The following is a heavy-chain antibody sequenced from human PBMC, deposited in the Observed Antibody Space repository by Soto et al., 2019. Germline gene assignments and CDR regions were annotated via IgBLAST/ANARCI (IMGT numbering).Heavy chain of an antibody. CDR3: ARTGRYNWNLVDY. V-gene: IGHV4-59*08. D-gene: IGHD1-1*01. CDR1: GGSISSYY. Sequence: LSLTCTVSGGSISSYYWSWIRQPPGKGLEWIGYIYYSGSTNYNPSLKSRVTISVDTSKNQFSLKLSSVTAADTAVYYCARTGRYNWNLVDYWGQGTLVTVSS. J-gene: IGHJ4*02. CDR2: IYYSGST.